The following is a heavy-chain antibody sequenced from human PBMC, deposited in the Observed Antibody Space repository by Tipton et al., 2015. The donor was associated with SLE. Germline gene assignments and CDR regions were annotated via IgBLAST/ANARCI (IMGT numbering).Heavy chain of an antibody. CDR1: GASISSYY. Sequence: LRLSCSVSGASISSYYWSWIRQPPGKGLEWIAYIYHGGSGSTDYNPSLKSRVTISVDASKNQVSLILTSVTAADTAVYYCARGYCGGGVCYGRGFFDHWGQGNLVTVSS. CDR3: ARGYCGGGVCYGRGFFDH. D-gene: IGHD2-8*02. J-gene: IGHJ4*02. CDR2: IYHGGSGST. V-gene: IGHV4-59*01.